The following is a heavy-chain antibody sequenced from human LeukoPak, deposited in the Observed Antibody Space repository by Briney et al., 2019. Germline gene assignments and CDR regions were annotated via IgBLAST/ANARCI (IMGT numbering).Heavy chain of an antibody. CDR3: ARGIDY. V-gene: IGHV4-39*07. CDR2: INHSGST. D-gene: IGHD6-13*01. J-gene: IGHJ4*02. Sequence: SETLSLTCTVSGGSISSTTYFWGWIRQSPGKGLEWIGEINHSGSTNYNPSLKSRVTISVDTSKNQFSLKLSSVTAADTAVYYCARGIDYWGQGTLVTVSS. CDR1: GGSISSTTYF.